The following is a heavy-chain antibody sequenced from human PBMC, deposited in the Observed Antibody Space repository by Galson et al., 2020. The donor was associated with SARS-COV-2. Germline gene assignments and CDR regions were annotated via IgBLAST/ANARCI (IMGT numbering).Heavy chain of an antibody. Sequence: SETLSLTCAVYGGSFSGYYWSWIRQPPGKGLEWIGEINHSGSTNYNPSLKSRVTISVDTSKNQFSLKLSSVTAADTAVYYCARRASSGWLYYYMDVWGKGTTVTISS. CDR3: ARRASSGWLYYYMDV. CDR1: GGSFSGYY. J-gene: IGHJ6*03. V-gene: IGHV4-34*01. CDR2: INHSGST. D-gene: IGHD6-19*01.